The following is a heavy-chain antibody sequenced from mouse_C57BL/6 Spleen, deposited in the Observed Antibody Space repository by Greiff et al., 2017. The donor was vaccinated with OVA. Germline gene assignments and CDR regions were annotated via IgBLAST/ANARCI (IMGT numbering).Heavy chain of an antibody. J-gene: IGHJ2*01. V-gene: IGHV1-64*01. D-gene: IGHD2-5*01. CDR2: ILPVSGST. CDR3: AGSGSNYYLDD. CDR1: GSTFTSYW. Sequence: QVQLQQPGAELVKPGASVKLSCTASGSTFTSYWLHWVKQRPGQGLEWIGMILPVSGSTTYNAKFKSKATLTEDKSSSTSYMQLSSLTAEDAAVYYCAGSGSNYYLDDWGQGTTLTVSS.